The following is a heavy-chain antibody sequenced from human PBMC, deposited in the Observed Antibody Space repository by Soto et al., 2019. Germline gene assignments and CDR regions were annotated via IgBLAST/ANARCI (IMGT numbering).Heavy chain of an antibody. CDR2: INHNGST. CDR3: VKDRVPGAYGNYYGMDV. V-gene: IGHV4-34*01. D-gene: IGHD5-12*01. CDR1: GGSFSNYY. J-gene: IGHJ6*02. Sequence: TLSLTCAIYGGSFSNYYWNWIRQPPGKGLEWMGKINHNGSTNYSPSLKSRLTISVDTSKNQFSLKLISVTAEDTAIYYCVKDRVPGAYGNYYGMDVWGQGTTVTVSS.